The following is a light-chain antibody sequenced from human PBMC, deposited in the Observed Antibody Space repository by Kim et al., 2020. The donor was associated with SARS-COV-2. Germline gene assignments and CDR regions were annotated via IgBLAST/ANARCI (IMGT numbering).Light chain of an antibody. CDR2: YDS. CDR3: QVWDSSSDHPFV. Sequence: SYELTQPPSVSVAPGKTARITCGGNNIGSKSVHWYQQKPGQAPGLVIYYDSDRPSGIPERFSGSNSGNTATLTISRVEAGDEADYYCQVWDSSSDHPFVF. J-gene: IGLJ1*01. V-gene: IGLV3-21*04. CDR1: NIGSKS.